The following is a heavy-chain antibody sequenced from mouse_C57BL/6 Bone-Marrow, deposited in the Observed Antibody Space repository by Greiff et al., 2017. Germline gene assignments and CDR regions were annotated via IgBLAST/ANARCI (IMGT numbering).Heavy chain of an antibody. J-gene: IGHJ3*01. CDR2: IDPSDSYT. V-gene: IGHV1-69*01. CDR1: GYTFTSYW. Sequence: QVQLQQPGAELVMPGASVKLSCKASGYTFTSYWMHWVKQRPGQGLEWIGEIDPSDSYTNYNQKFKGKSTLTVDKSSSTAYMQLSSLPTEDSAVYYCANLLAYWGQGTLVTVSA. CDR3: ANLLAY.